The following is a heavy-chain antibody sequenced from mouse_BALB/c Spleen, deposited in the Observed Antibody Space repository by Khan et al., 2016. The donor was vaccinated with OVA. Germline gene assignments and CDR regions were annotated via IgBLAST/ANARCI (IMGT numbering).Heavy chain of an antibody. CDR3: VNKGSSSAWFTY. CDR2: INPSTDYT. J-gene: IGHJ3*01. Sequence: QVQLQHSGAELAKPGASVKMSCKASDYTFTNYWMHWVKQRPGQGLEWIGYINPSTDYTEYNQKFKDKATLTADKSSSTAYMQLSSLTSEDSAVYEGVNKGSSSAWFTYWGQGTMVTVSA. V-gene: IGHV1-7*01. D-gene: IGHD1-1*01. CDR1: DYTFTNYW.